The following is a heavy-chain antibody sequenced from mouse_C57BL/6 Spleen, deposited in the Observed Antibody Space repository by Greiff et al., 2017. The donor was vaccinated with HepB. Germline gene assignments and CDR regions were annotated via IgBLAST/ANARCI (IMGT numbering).Heavy chain of an antibody. CDR1: GYTFTSYW. D-gene: IGHD2-2*01. CDR3: ARSTMVTTEFAY. Sequence: QVQLQQPGAELVKPGASVKMSCKASGYTFTSYWITWVKQRPGQGLEWIGDIYPGSGSTNYNEKFKSKATLTVDTSSSTAYMQLSRLTSEDSAVYYCARSTMVTTEFAYWGQGTLVTVSA. V-gene: IGHV1-55*01. CDR2: IYPGSGST. J-gene: IGHJ3*01.